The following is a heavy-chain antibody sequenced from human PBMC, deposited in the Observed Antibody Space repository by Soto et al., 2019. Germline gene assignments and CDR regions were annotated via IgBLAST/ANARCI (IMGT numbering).Heavy chain of an antibody. V-gene: IGHV3-9*01. CDR3: AKGWSSSWYGLFDY. Sequence: EVQLVESGGGLVQPGRSLRLSCAASGFTFDDYAMHWVRQAPGKGLEWVSGISWNSGSIGYADSVKGRFTITRDNAKNSLYLQMNSLRAEDTALYYCAKGWSSSWYGLFDYWGQRTLVTVSS. CDR1: GFTFDDYA. CDR2: ISWNSGSI. D-gene: IGHD6-13*01. J-gene: IGHJ4*02.